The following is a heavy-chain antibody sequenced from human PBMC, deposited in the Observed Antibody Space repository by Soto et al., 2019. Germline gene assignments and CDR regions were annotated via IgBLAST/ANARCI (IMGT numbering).Heavy chain of an antibody. Sequence: QVHLVQSGAEVTKAGSSVKVSCKASGGTFSSHAFSWVRQAPGQGLEWVGGIIPIFETANYAQEFQGRVTISADESTNTXILELNNLRSDDTAIYXCAIGDRSSWIGNHWGPGTQVTVS. CDR1: GGTFSSHA. V-gene: IGHV1-69*01. J-gene: IGHJ4*02. CDR3: AIGDRSSWIGNH. CDR2: IIPIFETA. D-gene: IGHD6-6*01.